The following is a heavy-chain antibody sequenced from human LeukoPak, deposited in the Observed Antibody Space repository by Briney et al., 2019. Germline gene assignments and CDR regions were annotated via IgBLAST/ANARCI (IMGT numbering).Heavy chain of an antibody. D-gene: IGHD2-2*01. V-gene: IGHV3-66*01. J-gene: IGHJ6*02. CDR1: GFTVGTNY. CDR2: IYSGSST. CDR3: ASTAGSTSPYYYYGMDV. Sequence: PGGSLRLSCAASGFTVGTNYMSWVRQAPGKGLEWVSLIYSGSSTYYANSVKGRFTISRDNSKNTLYLQMNSLRAEDTAVYYCASTAGSTSPYYYYGMDVWGQGTTVTVSS.